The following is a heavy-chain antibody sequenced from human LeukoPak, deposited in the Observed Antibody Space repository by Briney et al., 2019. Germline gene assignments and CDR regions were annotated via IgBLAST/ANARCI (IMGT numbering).Heavy chain of an antibody. Sequence: SGTPSLTSTVSGGSISSSSYNWGWIRQPPGKGQELIGSIHYNASTKYNPSLKSRVTISVDTSNNQSYLQLSSLTAADTAIYYCAGRGPAANVDYWGQGTLVTVSS. V-gene: IGHV4-39*05. D-gene: IGHD6-25*01. CDR2: IHYNAST. CDR1: GGSISSSSYN. CDR3: AGRGPAANVDY. J-gene: IGHJ4*02.